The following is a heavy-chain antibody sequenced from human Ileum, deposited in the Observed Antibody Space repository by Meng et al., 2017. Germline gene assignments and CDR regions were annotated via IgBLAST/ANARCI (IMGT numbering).Heavy chain of an antibody. CDR2: IFQSGRT. J-gene: IGHJ4*02. CDR3: ATSNDRDVYYLGY. CDR1: GTW. Sequence: QVQLQESGPRLVKPSGTLSLPCAVSGTWWSWVRQPPGKGLEWIGEIFQSGRTNYNPSLKSRVTISIDKSKSQISLQLSAVTAADTAVYSCATSNDRDVYYLGYWGQGTLVTVSS. D-gene: IGHD3-22*01. V-gene: IGHV4-4*02.